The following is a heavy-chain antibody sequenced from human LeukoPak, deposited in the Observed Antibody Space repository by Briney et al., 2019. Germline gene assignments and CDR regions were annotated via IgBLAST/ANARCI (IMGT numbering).Heavy chain of an antibody. CDR2: IYYTGSA. J-gene: IGHJ4*02. V-gene: IGHV4-39*07. CDR3: ARSQNYYGSGDY. Sequence: SETLSLTCTVSGGSISSSYYYWGWIRQPPGKGLEWIGYIYYTGSAYYNPSLGGRVTLSVDTSKNQFSVKLSSVTAADTAVYYCARSQNYYGSGDYWGQGTLVTVSS. D-gene: IGHD3-10*01. CDR1: GGSISSSYYY.